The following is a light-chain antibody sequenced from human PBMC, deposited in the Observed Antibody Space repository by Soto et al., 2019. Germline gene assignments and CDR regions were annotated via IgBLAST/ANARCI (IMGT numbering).Light chain of an antibody. V-gene: IGKV1-39*01. J-gene: IGKJ1*01. Sequence: DIQMTQSPSSLSASVGDRVTITGRASQSISSYLNWYQQKPGKAPKLLIYAASSLQSGVPSRFSGSGSGTDFTLTISSLQPEDFATYYCQQSYSTLWTFGQGTKV. CDR2: AAS. CDR1: QSISSY. CDR3: QQSYSTLWT.